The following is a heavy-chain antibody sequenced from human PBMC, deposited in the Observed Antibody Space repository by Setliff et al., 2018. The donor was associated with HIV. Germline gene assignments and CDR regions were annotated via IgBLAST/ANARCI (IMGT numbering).Heavy chain of an antibody. CDR3: AREGKTALVTKYFDY. CDR1: SGSISSGTYY. CDR2: IDYSGSA. D-gene: IGHD5-18*01. V-gene: IGHV4-31*03. Sequence: SETLSLTCTVSSGSISSGTYYWSWIRQYPGKGLEWIGYIDYSGSAFYNPSLKSRITISRDTSKSQFSLKMNSVTAADTAVYYCAREGKTALVTKYFDYWGHGKLVTSPQ. J-gene: IGHJ4*01.